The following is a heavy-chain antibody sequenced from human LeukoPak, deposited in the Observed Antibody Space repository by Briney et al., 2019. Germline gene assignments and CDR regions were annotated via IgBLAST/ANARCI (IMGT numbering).Heavy chain of an antibody. V-gene: IGHV3-64D*06. CDR2: SSSNGRST. J-gene: IGHJ4*02. CDR1: GFTFSSYA. CDR3: VNQISGWVY. Sequence: GGSLRLSCAASGFTFSSYAMNWVRQAPGKGLEYVSGSSSNGRSTYYADSAKGRFIISRDNSKNTLYLQMSSLRPEDTAMYYCVNQISGWVYWGQGTLVTASS. D-gene: IGHD6-19*01.